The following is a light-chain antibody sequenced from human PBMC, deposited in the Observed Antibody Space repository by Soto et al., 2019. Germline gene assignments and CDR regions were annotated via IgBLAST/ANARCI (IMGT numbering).Light chain of an antibody. CDR2: EVT. V-gene: IGLV2-14*01. Sequence: QSVLTQAASVSGSPGQSITISCAGTNSDVGGYNYVSWYQHHPGKAPKLMIYEVTNRPSGVSSRFSGARSGNTASLTISGLQAEYEAHYYCSSYTSTNTVIFGGGTKLTVL. CDR1: NSDVGGYNY. CDR3: SSYTSTNTVI. J-gene: IGLJ2*01.